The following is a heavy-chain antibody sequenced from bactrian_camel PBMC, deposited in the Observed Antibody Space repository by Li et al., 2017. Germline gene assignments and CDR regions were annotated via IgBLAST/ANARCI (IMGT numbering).Heavy chain of an antibody. CDR3: ATGSSILALFSFGY. Sequence: GGSLKLACNASGFTLYSSDMAWYRQRPGKECEGVAAIYTSGGATVYADSVKGRFTISHDNAMNTVYLQMNSLKPEDTAVYYCATGSSILALFSFGYWGQGTQVTVS. V-gene: IGHV3S61*01. D-gene: IGHD3*01. CDR1: GFTLYSSD. J-gene: IGHJ6*01. CDR2: IYTSGGAT.